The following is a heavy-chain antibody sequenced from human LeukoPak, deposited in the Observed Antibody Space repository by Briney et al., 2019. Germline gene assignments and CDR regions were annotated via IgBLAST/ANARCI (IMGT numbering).Heavy chain of an antibody. V-gene: IGHV3-21*01. CDR3: ARDLYGDYVVSYYYYYGMDV. J-gene: IGHJ6*02. CDR1: GFTFSSYS. CDR2: ISSSSSYI. D-gene: IGHD4-17*01. Sequence: PGGSLRLSCAASGFTFSSYSMNWVRQAPGKGLEWVSSISSSSSYIYYADSVKGRFTISRDNAKNSLYLQMNSQRAEDTAVYYCARDLYGDYVVSYYYYYGMDVWGQGTTVTVSS.